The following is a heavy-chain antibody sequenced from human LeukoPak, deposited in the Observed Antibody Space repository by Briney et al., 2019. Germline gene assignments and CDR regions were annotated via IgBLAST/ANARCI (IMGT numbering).Heavy chain of an antibody. CDR1: GGSISSGDYY. Sequence: SQTLSLTCTVSGGSISSGDYYWSWIRQPPGKGLEWIGEINHSGSTNYNPSLKSRVTISVDTSKNQFSLKLSSVTAADTAVYYCARGLDYGSGSYYNPIRDPPDYWGQGTLVTVSS. V-gene: IGHV4-30-4*01. CDR3: ARGLDYGSGSYYNPIRDPPDY. J-gene: IGHJ4*02. D-gene: IGHD3-10*01. CDR2: INHSGST.